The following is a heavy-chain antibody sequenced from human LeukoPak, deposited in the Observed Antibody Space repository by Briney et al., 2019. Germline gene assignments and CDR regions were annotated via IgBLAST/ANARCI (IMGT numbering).Heavy chain of an antibody. CDR1: GFTFSDYY. J-gene: IGHJ4*02. CDR3: GRVEYDTSVIDY. D-gene: IGHD3-22*01. V-gene: IGHV3-11*05. CDR2: ISTTSGYT. Sequence: GGSLRLSCAASGFTFSDYYMSWIRQAPGKGLEWISYISTTSGYTYYADSVKGRFTISRDNAESSLYLQMNSLRAEDTAVYYCGRVEYDTSVIDYWGQGTLVTVSS.